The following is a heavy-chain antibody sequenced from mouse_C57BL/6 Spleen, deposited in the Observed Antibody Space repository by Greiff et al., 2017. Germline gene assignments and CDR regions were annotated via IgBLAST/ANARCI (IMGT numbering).Heavy chain of an antibody. CDR1: GYTFTSYD. V-gene: IGHV1-85*01. D-gene: IGHD1-1*01. CDR2: IYPRDGST. CDR3: ARSYYGSRAAMDY. Sequence: VQGVESGPELVKPGASVKLSCKASGYTFTSYDINWVKQRPGQGLEWIGWIYPRDGSTKYNEKFKGKATLTVDTSSSTAYMCLHSLTSEDSAVYFCARSYYGSRAAMDYWGQGTSVTVSS. J-gene: IGHJ4*01.